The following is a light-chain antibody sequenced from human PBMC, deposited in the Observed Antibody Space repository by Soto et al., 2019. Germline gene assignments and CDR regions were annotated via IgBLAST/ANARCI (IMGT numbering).Light chain of an antibody. CDR2: RNN. J-gene: IGLJ1*01. CDR1: SSNIGSHT. V-gene: IGLV1-44*01. Sequence: QSVLTQPPSTSVTPGQRVTISCSGSSSNIGSHTINWYQQLPGAAPKLLIYRNNQRPSGVPDRFSGSKSGTSASLAITGLQSEDEADYYCAAWDDSLNYVFGTGTKVTVL. CDR3: AAWDDSLNYV.